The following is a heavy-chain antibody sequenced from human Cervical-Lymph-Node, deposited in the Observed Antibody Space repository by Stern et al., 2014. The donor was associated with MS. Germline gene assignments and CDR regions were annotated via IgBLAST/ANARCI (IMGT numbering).Heavy chain of an antibody. J-gene: IGHJ4*02. D-gene: IGHD6-13*01. CDR3: ARSPISAAILSY. CDR1: GFTFSTYA. CDR2: ISYDGSNK. Sequence: QVQLVESGGGVVQPGKSLRLSCAASGFTFSTYAMHWVRQAPGKGLEWVAFISYDGSNKYYADSVKGRFTISRDNSKNALYLQMNSLRTEDTAVYYCARSPISAAILSYWGLGTLVTVSS. V-gene: IGHV3-30*04.